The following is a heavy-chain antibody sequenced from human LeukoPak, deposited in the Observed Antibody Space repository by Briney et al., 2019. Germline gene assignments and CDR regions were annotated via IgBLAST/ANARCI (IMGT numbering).Heavy chain of an antibody. CDR3: ASEPRLLDH. CDR1: GFTFSDNY. V-gene: IGHV3-11*04. Sequence: GASLRLSCAASGFTFSDNYMSWIRQAPGKGLEWVSYISHGGTTTKYADSVEGRFTISRDNAKNFLYLQMNSLRAEDTAVYFCASEPRLLDHWGQGTLVTVS. D-gene: IGHD5-18*01. J-gene: IGHJ4*02. CDR2: ISHGGTTT.